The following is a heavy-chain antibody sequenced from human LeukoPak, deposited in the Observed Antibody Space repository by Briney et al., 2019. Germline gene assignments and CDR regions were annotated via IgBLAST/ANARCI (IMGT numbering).Heavy chain of an antibody. Sequence: ASVKVSCKASGGTFSNYAISWVRQAPGQGLEWMGGIIPIFSTANYAQKFQGRVTITADKSTSTAYMELSSLRSEDTAVHYCARAVQVTTGGLFDYWGQGTLVTVSS. CDR3: ARAVQVTTGGLFDY. V-gene: IGHV1-69*06. CDR2: IIPIFSTA. D-gene: IGHD4-17*01. CDR1: GGTFSNYA. J-gene: IGHJ4*02.